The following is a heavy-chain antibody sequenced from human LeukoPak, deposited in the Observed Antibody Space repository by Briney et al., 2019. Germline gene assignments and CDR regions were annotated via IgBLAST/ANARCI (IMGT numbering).Heavy chain of an antibody. CDR2: IRYDGSNK. CDR3: AKNSHSGSSPYYFDY. D-gene: IGHD3-10*01. V-gene: IGHV3-30*02. CDR1: GFTFSRHS. Sequence: GGSLRLSCAASGFTFSRHSMHWVRQAPGKGLEWVAFIRYDGSNKYYADSVKGRFTISRDNSKNTLYLQMNSLRAEDTAVYYCAKNSHSGSSPYYFDYWGQGTLVTVSS. J-gene: IGHJ4*02.